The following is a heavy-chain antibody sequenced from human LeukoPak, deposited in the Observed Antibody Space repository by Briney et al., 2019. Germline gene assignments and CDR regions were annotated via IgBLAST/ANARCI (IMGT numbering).Heavy chain of an antibody. D-gene: IGHD2-15*01. CDR2: MYESGRT. CDR1: GYSISSGYY. CDR3: ASTGYCSGGSCYFRGKQFDY. V-gene: IGHV4-38-2*02. J-gene: IGHJ4*02. Sequence: SETLSLTCTVSGYSISSGYYWGWIRQPPGKGLEWIGSMYESGRTYYNPSLKSRVAISVDTSKNQFSLKLSSVTAADTAVYYCASTGYCSGGSCYFRGKQFDYWGQGTLVTASS.